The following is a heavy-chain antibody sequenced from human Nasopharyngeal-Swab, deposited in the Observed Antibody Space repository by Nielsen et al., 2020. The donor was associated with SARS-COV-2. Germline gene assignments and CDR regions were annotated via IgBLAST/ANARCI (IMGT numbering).Heavy chain of an antibody. D-gene: IGHD1-1*01. Sequence: RQAPGKGLEWIGSIYYSGSTYYNPSLKSRVTISVDTSKNQFSLKLSSVTTADTAVYYCARETNPMEEYGMDVWGQGTTGTVSS. CDR3: ARETNPMEEYGMDV. J-gene: IGHJ6*02. CDR2: IYYSGST. V-gene: IGHV4-39*07.